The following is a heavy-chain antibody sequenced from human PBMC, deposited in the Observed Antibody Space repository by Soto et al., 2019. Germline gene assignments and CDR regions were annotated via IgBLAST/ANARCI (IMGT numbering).Heavy chain of an antibody. Sequence: PSQTLSLTCAISGDSVSSNSAAWNWIRQSPSRGLEWLGRTYYRSKWYNDYAVSVKSRITINPDTSKNQFSLQLNSVTPEDTAVYSGARAEYCGGGSRSKDNWLDSWRQET. CDR1: GDSVSSNSAA. CDR3: ARAEYCGGGSRSKDNWLDS. D-gene: IGHD2-21*01. CDR2: TYYRSKWYN. J-gene: IGHJ5*02. V-gene: IGHV6-1*01.